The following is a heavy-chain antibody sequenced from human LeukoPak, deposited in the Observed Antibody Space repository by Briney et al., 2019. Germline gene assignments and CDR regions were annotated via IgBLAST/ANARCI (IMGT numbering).Heavy chain of an antibody. CDR2: ISSSSSYI. CDR3: ATLLRLGELSLDYFDY. D-gene: IGHD3-16*02. J-gene: IGHJ4*02. CDR1: GCTFSSYS. Sequence: GGSLRLSCADSGCTFSSYSMNWVRQAPGKGLEWVSSISSSSSYIYYADSVKGRFTISRDNAKNSLYLQMNSLRAEDTAVYYCATLLRLGELSLDYFDYWGQGTLVTVSS. V-gene: IGHV3-21*01.